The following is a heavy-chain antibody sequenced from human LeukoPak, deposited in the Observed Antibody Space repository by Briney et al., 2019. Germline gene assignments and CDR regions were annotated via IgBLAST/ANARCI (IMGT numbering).Heavy chain of an antibody. V-gene: IGHV3-7*01. CDR2: IKTDGSEK. CDR3: ARDMSTGYDFWSGGYFDY. J-gene: IGHJ4*01. Sequence: GGSLRLSCAASGFTFSSYWMSWVRQAPGKGLEWVANIKTDGSEKYYVDSLKGRFTISRDNAKNSLFLQMNSLRAEDTAVYYCARDMSTGYDFWSGGYFDYWGQGTLVTVSS. D-gene: IGHD3-3*01. CDR1: GFTFSSYW.